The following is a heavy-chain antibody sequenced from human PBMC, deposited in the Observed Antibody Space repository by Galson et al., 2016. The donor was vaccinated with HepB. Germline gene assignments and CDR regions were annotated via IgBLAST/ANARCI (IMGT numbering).Heavy chain of an antibody. CDR2: ISAYNGGT. Sequence: SVKISCKASGYTFTGYAISWVRQAPGQGLEWMGWISAYNGGTDFAQQFQGRVTMTTDSLTTTAYLELRSLRSDDTAVYYCARVDLYYHDGTYPRIWFDPWGQGTLVTVSS. V-gene: IGHV1-18*01. CDR3: ARVDLYYHDGTYPRIWFDP. D-gene: IGHD3-22*01. J-gene: IGHJ5*02. CDR1: GYTFTGYA.